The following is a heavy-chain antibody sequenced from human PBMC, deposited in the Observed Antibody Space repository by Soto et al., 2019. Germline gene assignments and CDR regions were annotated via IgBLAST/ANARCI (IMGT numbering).Heavy chain of an antibody. CDR3: ARGLYNPFAY. CDR2: INAGNGNT. D-gene: IGHD1-20*01. Sequence: QVQLVQSGAEVKKPGASVKVSCKASGYTFTSYAMHWVRQAPGQRLEWMGWINAGNGNTKYSQKFQGRVTITRDTSASTAYMELSSLRSEDTAVYYCARGLYNPFAYWGQGTLVTVSS. J-gene: IGHJ4*02. V-gene: IGHV1-3*01. CDR1: GYTFTSYA.